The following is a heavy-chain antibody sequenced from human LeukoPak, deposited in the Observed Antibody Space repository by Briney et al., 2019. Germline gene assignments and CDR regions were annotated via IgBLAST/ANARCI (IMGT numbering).Heavy chain of an antibody. CDR3: ARGRDGYSA. CDR1: GASITTYY. Sequence: SETLSLTCTVSGASITTYYWSWIRQPPGKGLEWIGYIYYSGSTGYNPSLKSRVTMSLDTSKNQFSLKVSSLTAADTAVYYCARGRDGYSAWGQGTLVTVSS. CDR2: IYYSGST. J-gene: IGHJ4*02. D-gene: IGHD5-24*01. V-gene: IGHV4-59*01.